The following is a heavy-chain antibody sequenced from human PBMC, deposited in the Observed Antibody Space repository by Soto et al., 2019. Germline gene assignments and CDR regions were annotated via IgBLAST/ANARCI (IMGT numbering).Heavy chain of an antibody. J-gene: IGHJ4*02. CDR1: GFTFSSYA. CDR2: ITGSASET. D-gene: IGHD2-2*01. CDR3: AKDPDIVLVPVDTTFDY. V-gene: IGHV3-23*01. Sequence: GGSLRLSCAASGFTFSSYAMSWVRQAPGKGLEWVSTITGSASETYYADSVKGRFTISRDNSKNRLYLQMNSLRAEDTALYFCAKDPDIVLVPVDTTFDYWGRGTLVTVSS.